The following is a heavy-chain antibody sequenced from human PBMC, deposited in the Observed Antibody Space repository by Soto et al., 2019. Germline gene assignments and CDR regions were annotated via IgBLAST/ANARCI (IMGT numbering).Heavy chain of an antibody. CDR2: INNSGGNT. CDR1: GFTFSSYA. J-gene: IGHJ4*02. V-gene: IGHV3-23*01. CDR3: ATQRRDTSRWYKYFDF. Sequence: PGGSLRLSCAASGFTFSSYAMSWVRQAPGKGLEWVSSINNSGGNTYYADSVKGRFTISRDNSKNTLYLQMNSLRAEDTAEYYCATQRRDTSRWYKYFDFWGQGTLVTVSS. D-gene: IGHD6-19*01.